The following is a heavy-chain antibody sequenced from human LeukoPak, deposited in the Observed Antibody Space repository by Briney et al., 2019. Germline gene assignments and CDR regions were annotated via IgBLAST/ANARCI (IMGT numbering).Heavy chain of an antibody. Sequence: PSQTLSLTCDVSGGFISGGTHYWTWIRQPVGKGLEWLGRIFTSGRPAYNSSLESRLTISIDKAKNQFYLKLTSVTAADTAVYYCARLGTGTTLDYWGQGTLVTVSS. CDR2: IFTSGRP. V-gene: IGHV4-61*02. J-gene: IGHJ4*02. CDR1: GGFISGGTHY. D-gene: IGHD1-7*01. CDR3: ARLGTGTTLDY.